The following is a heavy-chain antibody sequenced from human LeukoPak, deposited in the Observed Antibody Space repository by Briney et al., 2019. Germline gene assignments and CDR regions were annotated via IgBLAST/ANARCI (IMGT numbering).Heavy chain of an antibody. D-gene: IGHD4-17*01. Sequence: GGSLRLSCAASGFTFSSYEMNWVRQAPGKGLEWVSYISSSGSTIYYADSVKGRFTISRDNAKNSPYLQMNSLRAEDTAVYYCAREGALTVTKDAFDIWGQGTMVTVSS. CDR3: AREGALTVTKDAFDI. CDR1: GFTFSSYE. CDR2: ISSSGSTI. J-gene: IGHJ3*02. V-gene: IGHV3-48*03.